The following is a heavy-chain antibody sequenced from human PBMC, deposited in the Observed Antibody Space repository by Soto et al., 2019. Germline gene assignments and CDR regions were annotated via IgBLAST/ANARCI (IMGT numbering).Heavy chain of an antibody. V-gene: IGHV5-51*01. D-gene: IGHD3-3*01. CDR3: ARTSGYSNYGMDV. CDR2: IYPGDSDT. J-gene: IGHJ6*02. CDR1: GYSFTSFW. Sequence: GVSLKISCKGSGYSFTSFWIVWVRQMHGKGLEWMGIIYPGDSDTRYSPSFQGQVTISADKSISTAYLQWSSLKASDTAMYYCARTSGYSNYGMDVWGQGTTVTVSS.